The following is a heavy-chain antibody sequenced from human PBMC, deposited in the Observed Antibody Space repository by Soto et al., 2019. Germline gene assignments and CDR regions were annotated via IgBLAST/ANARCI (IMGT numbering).Heavy chain of an antibody. V-gene: IGHV5-51*01. J-gene: IGHJ6*02. Sequence: GESLKISCKGSGYSFTSYWIGWVRQMPGKGLEWMGIIYPGDSDTRYSPSFQGQVTISADKSISTAYLQWSSLKASDTAMYYCARSSYDFWSGYYPEPNYYYYYGMDVWGQGTTVTVSS. D-gene: IGHD3-3*01. CDR3: ARSSYDFWSGYYPEPNYYYYYGMDV. CDR1: GYSFTSYW. CDR2: IYPGDSDT.